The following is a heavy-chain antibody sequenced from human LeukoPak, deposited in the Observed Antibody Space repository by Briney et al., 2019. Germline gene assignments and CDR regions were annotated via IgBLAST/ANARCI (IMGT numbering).Heavy chain of an antibody. V-gene: IGHV1-8*01. CDR2: MNPNSGNT. Sequence: GASVKVSCKASGYTFTSYDINWVRQATGQGLEWMGWMNPNSGNTGYAQKFQGRVTMTRNTSISTAYMELSSLRSEDTAVYYCARGGTTVVTEDWFDPWGQGTLVTVSS. CDR3: ARGGTTVVTEDWFDP. J-gene: IGHJ5*02. D-gene: IGHD4-23*01. CDR1: GYTFTSYD.